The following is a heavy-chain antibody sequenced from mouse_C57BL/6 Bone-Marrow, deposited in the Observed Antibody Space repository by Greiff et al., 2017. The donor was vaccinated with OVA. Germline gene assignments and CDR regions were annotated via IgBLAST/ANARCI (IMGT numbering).Heavy chain of an antibody. CDR3: AMNYPFDY. V-gene: IGHV1-20*01. CDR1: GYSFTGYF. Sequence: EVKLMESGPELVKPGDSVKISCKASGYSFTGYFMNWVMQSHGKSLEWIGRINPYNGDTFYNQKFKGKATLTVDKSSSTAHMELRSLTSEDSAVYYCAMNYPFDYWGQGTTLTVSS. CDR2: INPYNGDT. J-gene: IGHJ2*01. D-gene: IGHD2-1*01.